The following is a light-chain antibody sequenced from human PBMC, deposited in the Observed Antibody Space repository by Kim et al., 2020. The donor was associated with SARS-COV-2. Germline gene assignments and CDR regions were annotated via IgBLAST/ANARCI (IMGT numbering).Light chain of an antibody. CDR1: SNNVGNQG. CDR2: RNN. V-gene: IGLV10-54*01. Sequence: RQTPTLTCTGNSNNVGNQGAAWLQQHQGHPPKLLSYRNNNRPSGISERLSASRSGNTASLTITGLQPEDEADYYCSAWDSSLSALVFGGGTKLTVL. J-gene: IGLJ2*01. CDR3: SAWDSSLSALV.